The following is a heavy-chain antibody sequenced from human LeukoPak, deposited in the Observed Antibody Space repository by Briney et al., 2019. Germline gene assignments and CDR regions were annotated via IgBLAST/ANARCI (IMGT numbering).Heavy chain of an antibody. Sequence: GASVKVSCKASGYTFTSYAMHWVRQAPGQRLEWMGWINAGNGNTKYSLKFQGRVTITRDTSASTAYMELSSLRSEDTAVYYCARMLAVAGYYYGMDVWGQGTTVTVSS. CDR2: INAGNGNT. D-gene: IGHD6-19*01. CDR1: GYTFTSYA. V-gene: IGHV1-3*01. CDR3: ARMLAVAGYYYGMDV. J-gene: IGHJ6*02.